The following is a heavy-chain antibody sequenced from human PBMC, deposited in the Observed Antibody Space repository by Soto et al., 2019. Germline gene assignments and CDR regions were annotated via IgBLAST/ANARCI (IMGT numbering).Heavy chain of an antibody. CDR3: ATGRSEVVPGAMDT. CDR1: GDSFSNYY. V-gene: IGHV4-4*07. CDR2: IYPTGST. Sequence: QVQLQESGPGLVKPSETLSLSCTVSGDSFSNYYCNWVRKSAGKGLEWIGRIYPTGSTTYNPSLKSRLTMSVDTSKNQSSLGLTSMTAADTAVYYCATGRSEVVPGAMDTWGQGTLVTVSS. J-gene: IGHJ5*02. D-gene: IGHD2-2*01.